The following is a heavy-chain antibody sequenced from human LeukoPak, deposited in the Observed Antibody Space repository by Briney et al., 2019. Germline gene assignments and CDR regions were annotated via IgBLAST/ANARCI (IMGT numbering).Heavy chain of an antibody. CDR2: IIPIFGTA. CDR1: GGTFSSYA. Sequence: ASVKVSCKASGGTFSSYAISWVRQAPGQGLEWMGGIIPIFGTANYAQKFQVRVMITADESTSTAYMELNSLRSEDTAVYYCARALIDYGSGSPTIFDYWGQGTLVTVSS. CDR3: ARALIDYGSGSPTIFDY. J-gene: IGHJ4*02. D-gene: IGHD3-10*01. V-gene: IGHV1-69*13.